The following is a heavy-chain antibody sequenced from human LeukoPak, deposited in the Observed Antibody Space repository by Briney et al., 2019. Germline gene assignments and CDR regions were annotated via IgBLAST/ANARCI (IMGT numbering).Heavy chain of an antibody. D-gene: IGHD3-10*01. V-gene: IGHV1-2*02. Sequence: GASVKVSCKASGYTFTDYYIHWVRRAPGQGLEWMGYINPNSGGTKYAQKFQGRVTMTRDMSTSTVYMELSSLRSEDTAVYCARGRYYYGSGSRGGIDPWGQGTLVTVSS. CDR3: ARGRYYYGSGSRGGIDP. J-gene: IGHJ5*02. CDR1: GYTFTDYY. CDR2: INPNSGGT.